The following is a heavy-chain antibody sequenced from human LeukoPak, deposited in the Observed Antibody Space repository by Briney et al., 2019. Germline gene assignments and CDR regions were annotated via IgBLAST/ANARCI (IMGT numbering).Heavy chain of an antibody. Sequence: GSSVTVSCKASGGTFSSYAISWVRQAPGQGLEWMGRIIPILGIANYAQKFQGRVTITADKSTSTAYMELSSLRSEDTAVYYCARDGYSSSWYSDYWGQGTLVTVSS. V-gene: IGHV1-69*04. D-gene: IGHD6-13*01. CDR2: IIPILGIA. J-gene: IGHJ4*02. CDR1: GGTFSSYA. CDR3: ARDGYSSSWYSDY.